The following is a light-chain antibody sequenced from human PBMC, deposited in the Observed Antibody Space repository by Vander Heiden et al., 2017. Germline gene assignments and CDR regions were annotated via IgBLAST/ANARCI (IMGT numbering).Light chain of an antibody. J-gene: IGKJ2*01. Sequence: AIQITQSPSSLSASVGDRVTITCRASQGIRNDLGWYQQKPGKAPKLLIYAASSLQSGVPSRFSGSGSGTDFTLTISSLQPEDFATYYCRQDDNYPLTFGQGTKLEIK. CDR3: RQDDNYPLT. CDR1: QGIRND. CDR2: AAS. V-gene: IGKV1-6*01.